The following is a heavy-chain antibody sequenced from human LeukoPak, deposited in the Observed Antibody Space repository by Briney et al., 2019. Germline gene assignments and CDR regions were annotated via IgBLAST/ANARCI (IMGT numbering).Heavy chain of an antibody. CDR1: GFTFSSYW. V-gene: IGHV3-74*01. CDR2: IKTDGSTT. J-gene: IGHJ4*02. CDR3: VKGFHFDW. Sequence: GGSLRLSCAVSGFTFSSYWMHWVRQAPGKGLVWVSHIKTDGSTTAYADSVKGRFTISRDTSKNTLYMQMNNLRVEDTAVYYCVKGFHFDWWGQGTLVTVSS.